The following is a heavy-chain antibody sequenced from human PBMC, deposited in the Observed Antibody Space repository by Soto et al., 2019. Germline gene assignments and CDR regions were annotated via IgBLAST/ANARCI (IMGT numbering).Heavy chain of an antibody. CDR1: GYTLTGYY. CDR2: INPNSGGT. J-gene: IGHJ4*02. D-gene: IGHD3-22*01. V-gene: IGHV1-2*02. CDR3: ARRHSSGLNVFDY. Sequence: ASVKVSCKASGYTLTGYYMHWVRQAPGQGLEWMGWINPNSGGTNYAQKFQGRVTMTRDTSISTAYMELSRLRSDDTAVYYCARRHSSGLNVFDYWGQGTLVTVSS.